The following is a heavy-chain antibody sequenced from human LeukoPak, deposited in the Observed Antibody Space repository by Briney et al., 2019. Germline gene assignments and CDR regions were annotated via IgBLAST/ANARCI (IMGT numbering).Heavy chain of an antibody. CDR3: ARDGDTVKFDY. J-gene: IGHJ4*02. V-gene: IGHV3-53*04. D-gene: IGHD5-18*01. CDR1: GFTVSSNY. CDR2: IYSGGST. Sequence: PGGSLRLSCAASGFTVSSNYMSWVRQVPGKGLEWVSVIYSGGSTYYADSVKGRFTISRHNSKNTLYLQMDSLRAEDTAVYYCARDGDTVKFDYWGQGTLVTVSS.